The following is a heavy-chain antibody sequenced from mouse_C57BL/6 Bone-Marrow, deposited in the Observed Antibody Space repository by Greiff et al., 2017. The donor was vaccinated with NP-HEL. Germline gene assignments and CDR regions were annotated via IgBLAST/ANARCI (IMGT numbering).Heavy chain of an antibody. J-gene: IGHJ2*01. Sequence: QVQLQQPGAELVRPGTSVKLSCKASGYTFTSYWMHWVKQRPGQGLEWIGVIDPSDSYTNYNQKFKGKATLTVDTSSSTAYMQLSSLTSEDSAVYYCARPVVATDFDYWGQGTTLTVSS. CDR1: GYTFTSYW. CDR3: ARPVVATDFDY. D-gene: IGHD1-1*01. V-gene: IGHV1-59*01. CDR2: IDPSDSYT.